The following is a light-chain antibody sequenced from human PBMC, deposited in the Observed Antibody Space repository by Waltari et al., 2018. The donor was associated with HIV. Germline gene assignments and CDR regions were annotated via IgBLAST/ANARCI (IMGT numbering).Light chain of an antibody. CDR2: RSS. J-gene: IGKJ4*01. CDR3: QQYNNFPLT. V-gene: IGKV3-15*01. Sequence: EIVMTQSPATLSVSPGESVTLSCRASQRISSNLVWYQQKPGQAPRPLIYRSSSRATGIPARVSGSGSGTEFTLTISSLQSEDFAVYYCQQYNNFPLTFGGGTKVEIK. CDR1: QRISSN.